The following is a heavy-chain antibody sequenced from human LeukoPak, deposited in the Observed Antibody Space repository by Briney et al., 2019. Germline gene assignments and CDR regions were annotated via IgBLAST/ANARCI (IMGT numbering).Heavy chain of an antibody. V-gene: IGHV3-30*04. CDR1: GFTFSSYA. J-gene: IGHJ4*02. D-gene: IGHD1-1*01. CDR3: ARERGDGYNSGLRYFDY. CDR2: ISFDGGKK. Sequence: GGSLRLPCAASGFTFSSYAMDWVRQAPGKGLEWVAVISFDGGKKYYAHSVKGRFTISRDNSKNTLYLQMNSLRADDTAVYYCARERGDGYNSGLRYFDYWGQGTLVTVSS.